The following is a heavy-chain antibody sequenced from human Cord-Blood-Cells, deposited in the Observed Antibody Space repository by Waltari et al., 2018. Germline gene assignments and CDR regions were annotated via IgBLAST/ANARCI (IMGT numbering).Heavy chain of an antibody. Sequence: QVQLLQSGAEVKKPGASVKVSCTASGYPFTSYDINWVRQATVPGLEWMGWMNPNSGNTGYAQKCQGRVTMTRNTSISTAYMELSSLRSEDTAVYYCARGRLSYCSSTSCYTVDYWGQGTLVTVSS. CDR1: GYPFTSYD. CDR3: ARGRLSYCSSTSCYTVDY. J-gene: IGHJ4*02. V-gene: IGHV1-8*01. CDR2: MNPNSGNT. D-gene: IGHD2-2*02.